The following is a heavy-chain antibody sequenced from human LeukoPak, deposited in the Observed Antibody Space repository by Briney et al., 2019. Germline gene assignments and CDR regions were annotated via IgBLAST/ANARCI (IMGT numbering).Heavy chain of an antibody. J-gene: IGHJ5*01. D-gene: IGHD3-3*01. CDR3: AREKVFGVIVGSYTWFAH. V-gene: IGHV4-34*01. CDR1: GGSFSGYY. CDR2: INHSGGT. Sequence: SETLSLTCAVYGGSFSGYYWSWIRQPPGKGLEWIGEINHSGGTNYNPSLKSRVTISVDTSKNQFSLKLNSVTAADTAVYYCAREKVFGVIVGSYTWFAHWGQVSLVTVYS.